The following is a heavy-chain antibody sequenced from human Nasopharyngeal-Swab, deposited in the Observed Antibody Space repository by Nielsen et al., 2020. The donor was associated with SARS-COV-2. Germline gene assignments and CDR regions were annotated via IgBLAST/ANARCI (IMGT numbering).Heavy chain of an antibody. CDR3: ARRSSWYYLDY. CDR1: GYSISSGSY. J-gene: IGHJ4*02. V-gene: IGHV4-38-2*01. Sequence: SETLSLTCAVSGYSISSGSYWGWIRQPPGKGLECIGNIYHSGSTYYNPSLKSRVTISVDTSKNQFSLKLSSVTAADTAVYYCARRSSWYYLDYWGQGILVTVSS. D-gene: IGHD6-13*01. CDR2: IYHSGST.